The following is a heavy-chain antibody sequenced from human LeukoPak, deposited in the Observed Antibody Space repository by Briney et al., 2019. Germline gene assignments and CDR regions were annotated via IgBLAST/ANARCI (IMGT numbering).Heavy chain of an antibody. Sequence: PSETLSLTCAVYGGSFSGYYWSWIRQPPGKGLEWIGEINHSGSTNYNPSPKSRVTISVDTSKNQFSLKLSSVTAADTAVYYCARGPPLLRYFDWLFDPEKTFDYWGQGTLVTVSS. V-gene: IGHV4-34*01. D-gene: IGHD3-9*01. CDR2: INHSGST. CDR3: ARGPPLLRYFDWLFDPEKTFDY. J-gene: IGHJ4*02. CDR1: GGSFSGYY.